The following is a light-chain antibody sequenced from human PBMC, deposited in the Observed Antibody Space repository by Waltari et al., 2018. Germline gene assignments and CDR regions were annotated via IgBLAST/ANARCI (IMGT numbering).Light chain of an antibody. CDR1: SGSAPTTYY. J-gene: IGLJ3*02. CDR3: VLSMGSGIWV. Sequence: QTVVTQELSLSVSPGGTVTLTCGLTSGSAPTTYYPYWFQQAPGQAPRTLIFDTNTRSSGVPDRFSGSILDNKAALTITGAQADDESDYYCVLSMGSGIWVFGGGTKLTVL. CDR2: DTN. V-gene: IGLV8-61*01.